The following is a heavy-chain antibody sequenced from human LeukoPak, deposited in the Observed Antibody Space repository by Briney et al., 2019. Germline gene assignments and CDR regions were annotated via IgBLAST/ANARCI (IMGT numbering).Heavy chain of an antibody. CDR3: AKRQGPNSGSYDYFDP. D-gene: IGHD1-26*01. Sequence: SETLSLTCTVSGGSISGYYWSWLRQSPGQGLEWIAYIHSSGYTNYNPSLKSRVTISVDTSENQFSLRVSSVTAADTAVYYCAKRQGPNSGSYDYFDPWGQGTLATVSS. CDR2: IHSSGYT. J-gene: IGHJ5*02. CDR1: GGSISGYY. V-gene: IGHV4-4*09.